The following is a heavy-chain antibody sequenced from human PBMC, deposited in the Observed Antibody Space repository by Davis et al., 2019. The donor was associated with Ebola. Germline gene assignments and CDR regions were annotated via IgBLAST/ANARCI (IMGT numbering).Heavy chain of an antibody. CDR2: IWYDGSNK. V-gene: IGHV3-33*08. Sequence: GESLKISCAASGFTFSSYGMHWVRQAPGKGLEWVAVIWYDGSNKYYADSVKGRFTISRDNSKNTLYLQMNSLRAEDTAVYYCAREGYSSSWLDYWGQETLVTVSS. CDR3: AREGYSSSWLDY. CDR1: GFTFSSYG. D-gene: IGHD6-13*01. J-gene: IGHJ4*02.